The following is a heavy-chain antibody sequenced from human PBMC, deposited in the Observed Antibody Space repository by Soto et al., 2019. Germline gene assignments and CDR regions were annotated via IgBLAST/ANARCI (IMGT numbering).Heavy chain of an antibody. V-gene: IGHV1-69*13. D-gene: IGHD2-2*01. CDR2: IIPIFGTA. CDR3: ASLDCSSTSCSLGSLDH. Sequence: SVKVSCKASGGTFSSYAISWVRQAPGQGLEWMGGIIPIFGTANYAQKFQGRVTITADESTSTAYMELSSLRSEDTAVYYRASLDCSSTSCSLGSLDHWGQGTLVTVSS. CDR1: GGTFSSYA. J-gene: IGHJ4*02.